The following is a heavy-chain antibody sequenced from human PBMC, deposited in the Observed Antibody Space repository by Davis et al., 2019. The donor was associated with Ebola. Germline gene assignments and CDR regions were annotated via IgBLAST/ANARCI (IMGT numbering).Heavy chain of an antibody. J-gene: IGHJ5*02. Sequence: GESLKISCKGSGYSFTSYWIGWVRQMPGKGLEWMGIIYPGDSDTRYSPSFQGQVTISADKSISTAYLQWSSLKASDTAMYYCARGYGYSSGGSCYPTNWFDPWGQGTLVTVSS. V-gene: IGHV5-51*01. D-gene: IGHD2-15*01. CDR3: ARGYGYSSGGSCYPTNWFDP. CDR2: IYPGDSDT. CDR1: GYSFTSYW.